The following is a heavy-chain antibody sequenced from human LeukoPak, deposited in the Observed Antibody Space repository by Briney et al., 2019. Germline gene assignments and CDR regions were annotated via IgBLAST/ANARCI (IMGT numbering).Heavy chain of an antibody. J-gene: IGHJ5*02. CDR2: INTNTGNP. CDR3: ARTGDRIAARFGWFDP. CDR1: GYTFTSYA. D-gene: IGHD6-6*01. V-gene: IGHV7-4-1*02. Sequence: ASVKVSCKASGYTFTSYAMNWVRQAPGQGLEWMGWINTNTGNPTYAQGFTGRFVFSLDTSVSTAYLQISSLKAEDTAVYYCARTGDRIAARFGWFDPWGQGTLVTVSS.